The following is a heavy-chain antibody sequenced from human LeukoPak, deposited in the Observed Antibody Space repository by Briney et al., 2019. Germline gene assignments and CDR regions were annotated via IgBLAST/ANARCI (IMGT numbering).Heavy chain of an antibody. V-gene: IGHV4-59*01. CDR2: IYYSGST. D-gene: IGHD6-6*01. CDR1: GGSISSYY. J-gene: IGHJ4*02. Sequence: SETLSLTCTVSGGSISSYYWSWIRQPPGKGLEWIGYIYYSGSTNYNPSLKSRVTISVDTSKNQFSLKLSSVTAADTAVYYCARAPKYGSSVDYWGQGTLVTVSS. CDR3: ARAPKYGSSVDY.